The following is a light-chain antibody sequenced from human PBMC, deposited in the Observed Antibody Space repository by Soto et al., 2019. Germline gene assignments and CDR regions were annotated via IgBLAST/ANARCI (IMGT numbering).Light chain of an antibody. CDR2: DAS. CDR3: QQYNSYSPWT. CDR1: QSISSW. V-gene: IGKV1-5*01. Sequence: DIQMTQSPSTLSASVGDRVTITCRASQSISSWLAWYQQKPGKAPKLLIYDASSLESGVPSRFSGSGSGIEFTLTISSLQPDDFATYYCQQYNSYSPWTFGQGTKVDI. J-gene: IGKJ1*01.